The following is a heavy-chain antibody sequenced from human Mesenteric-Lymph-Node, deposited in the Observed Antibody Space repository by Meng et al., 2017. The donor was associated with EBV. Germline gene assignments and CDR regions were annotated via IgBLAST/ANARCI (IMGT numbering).Heavy chain of an antibody. CDR3: ARRGIAEGFDF. CDR1: GGSVSSGGYS. V-gene: IGHV4-30-2*01. CDR2: IYHFGSP. Sequence: QLQLQESGSGLVKPSQTLSLTSAVSGGSVSSGGYSWSWIRQPPGKGLEWIGYIYHFGSPNYNPSLKSRVTISVDRSKNQFSLNLTSMTAADTAVYYCARRGIAEGFDFWGQGTLVTVSS. J-gene: IGHJ4*02.